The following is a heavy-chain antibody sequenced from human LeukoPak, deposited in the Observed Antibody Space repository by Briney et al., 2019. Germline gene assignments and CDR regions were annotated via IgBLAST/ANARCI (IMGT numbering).Heavy chain of an antibody. V-gene: IGHV3-73*01. CDR3: TSSVDYSNYAVDY. CDR2: IRSKANSYAT. J-gene: IGHJ4*02. CDR1: GFAFSGSA. Sequence: GGSLRLSCAASGFAFSGSAMHWVRQASGKGLEWVGRIRSKANSYATAYAASVRGRFTISRDDSKNTAYLQMNSLKTEDTAVYYCTSSVDYSNYAVDYWGQGTLVTVSS. D-gene: IGHD4-11*01.